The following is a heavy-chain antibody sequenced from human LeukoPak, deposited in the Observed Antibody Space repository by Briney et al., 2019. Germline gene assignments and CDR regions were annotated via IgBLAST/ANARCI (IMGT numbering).Heavy chain of an antibody. V-gene: IGHV3-23*01. CDR3: AKASVAIPQYCNS. J-gene: IGHJ5*02. Sequence: GGSLRLSCAASGFTFSNYSVNWVRQAPGKGLEWVSTISGTGSSTYYADSAKGRFTISRDNSKDTLFLQLNSLTAADTAMYFCAKASVAIPQYCNSWGQGTLVTVSS. D-gene: IGHD2-2*02. CDR1: GFTFSNYS. CDR2: ISGTGSST.